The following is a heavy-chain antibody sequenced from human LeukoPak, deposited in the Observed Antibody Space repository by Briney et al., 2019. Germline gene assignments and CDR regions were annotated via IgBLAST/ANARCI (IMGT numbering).Heavy chain of an antibody. CDR2: INPSGGST. D-gene: IGHD3-3*01. Sequence: ASVTVSCKASGYTFTSYYMHWVRQAPGQGLEWMGIINPSGGSTSYAQKFQGRVTMTRDTSTSTVYMELSSLRSEDTAVYYCARDLGPGRRYDFWSGYYNTKNRPISYFDYWGQGTLVTVSS. CDR3: ARDLGPGRRYDFWSGYYNTKNRPISYFDY. V-gene: IGHV1-46*01. J-gene: IGHJ4*02. CDR1: GYTFTSYY.